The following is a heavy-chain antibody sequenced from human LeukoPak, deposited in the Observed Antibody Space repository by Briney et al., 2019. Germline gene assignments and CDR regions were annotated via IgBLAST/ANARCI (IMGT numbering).Heavy chain of an antibody. J-gene: IGHJ4*02. CDR2: IYPGDSDT. D-gene: IGHD6-13*01. Sequence: GESLKISCKGSGYSFTSYWIGWVRQMPGKGLEWMGIIYPGDSDTRYNPSFQGQVNISADKSINTAYLQWSSLKASDTAMYYCARRERGSTWYDWGQGTLVTVSS. CDR1: GYSFTSYW. CDR3: ARRERGSTWYD. V-gene: IGHV5-51*01.